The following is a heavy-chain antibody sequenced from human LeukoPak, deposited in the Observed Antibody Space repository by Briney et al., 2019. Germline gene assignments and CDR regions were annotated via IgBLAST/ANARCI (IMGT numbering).Heavy chain of an antibody. Sequence: GGSLRLSCTASGFTLGSHDMHWVRQIPGQGLEWVAAVSSGFHAFFADSVQGRFTVSREDARNSLYLQMNSLRAGDTAVYYCVRQARGYHYTYFDYWGQGTLVTVSS. V-gene: IGHV3-13*01. CDR2: VSSGFHA. CDR1: GFTLGSHD. D-gene: IGHD5-18*01. CDR3: VRQARGYHYTYFDY. J-gene: IGHJ4*02.